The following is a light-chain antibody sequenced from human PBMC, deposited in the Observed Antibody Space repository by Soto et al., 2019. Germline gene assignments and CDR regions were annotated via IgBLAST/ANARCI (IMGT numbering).Light chain of an antibody. CDR1: QSVESSS. Sequence: ENVLTQSPGTLSLSPGERATLSCRASQSVESSSLAWYQQKPGQAPRLLIYDSSTRATGIPYRFSGSGSGTDFTLIISSLEPEDFAVYYCQQYGGVPLTFGGGTKVEIK. CDR3: QQYGGVPLT. V-gene: IGKV3-20*01. CDR2: DSS. J-gene: IGKJ4*01.